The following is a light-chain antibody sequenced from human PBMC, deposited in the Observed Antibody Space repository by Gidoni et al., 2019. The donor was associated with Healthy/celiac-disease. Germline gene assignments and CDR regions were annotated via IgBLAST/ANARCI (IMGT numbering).Light chain of an antibody. CDR3: QQYGSSPGYT. CDR1: QSVSSSY. CDR2: GAS. J-gene: IGKJ2*01. V-gene: IGKV3-20*01. Sequence: DIVLTQSPGTLSLSPGERATLSCRASQSVSSSYLAWYQQKPGQAPRLLIYGASSRATGIPDRFSGSGSGTDFTLTISRLEPEDFAVYYCQQYGSSPGYTFXQGTKLEIK.